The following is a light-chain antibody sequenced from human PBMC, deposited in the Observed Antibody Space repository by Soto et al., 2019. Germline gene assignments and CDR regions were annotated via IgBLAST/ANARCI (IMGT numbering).Light chain of an antibody. CDR1: ETINKY. V-gene: IGKV1-39*01. CDR3: QQSYKTPQT. J-gene: IGKJ1*01. Sequence: DIQMTQSPSSLSASIGDRVTITCRASETINKYLNWYQQKPGKPPKLLIYSASTLPSGVPQRFSGSRPGTNFTFTISSLQPEDIVTYYCQQSYKTPQTFGQGTKVDI. CDR2: SAS.